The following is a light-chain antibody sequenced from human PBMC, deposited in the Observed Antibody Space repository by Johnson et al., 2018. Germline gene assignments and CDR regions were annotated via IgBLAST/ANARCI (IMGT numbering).Light chain of an antibody. CDR2: ENN. CDR3: GTWASSLSAGNV. Sequence: QSVLTQPPSVSAAPGQKVTISCSGSSSNIGNNYVSWYQQLPGTAPKLLIYENNKRPSGIPDRFSGSKSGTSATLGITGLQTGAEADYYCGTWASSLSAGNVFGTGTKVTVL. CDR1: SSNIGNNY. J-gene: IGLJ1*01. V-gene: IGLV1-51*02.